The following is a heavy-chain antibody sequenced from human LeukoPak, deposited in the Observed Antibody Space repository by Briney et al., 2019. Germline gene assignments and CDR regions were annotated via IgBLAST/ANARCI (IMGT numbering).Heavy chain of an antibody. CDR2: MNPNSGNT. CDR3: ARGRRYYDSSGYPKNWFDP. CDR1: GYTFTSYD. J-gene: IGHJ5*02. D-gene: IGHD3-22*01. Sequence: ASVKVSCKASGYTFTSYDINWVRQATGQGLEWMGWMNPNSGNTGYAQKFQGRVTMTRNTSISTAYMELSSLRSEDTAVYYCARGRRYYDSSGYPKNWFDPWGQGTLVTVSS. V-gene: IGHV1-8*01.